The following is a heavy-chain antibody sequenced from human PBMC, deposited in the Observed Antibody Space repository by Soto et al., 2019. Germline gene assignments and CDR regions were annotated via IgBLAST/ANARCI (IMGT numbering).Heavy chain of an antibody. D-gene: IGHD3-22*01. J-gene: IGHJ3*02. V-gene: IGHV1-46*01. CDR3: AREDDSSGYSTPDAFDI. Sequence: ASRKGSCNASGYTFTSYYMHWVRQAPGQGLEWMGIINPSGGSTSYAQKFQGRVTMTRDTSTSTVYMELSSLRSEDTAVYYCAREDDSSGYSTPDAFDIWGQVTMVTVSS. CDR2: INPSGGST. CDR1: GYTFTSYY.